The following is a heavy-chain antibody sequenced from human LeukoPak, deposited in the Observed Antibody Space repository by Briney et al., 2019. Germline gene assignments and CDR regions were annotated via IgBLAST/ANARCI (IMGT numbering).Heavy chain of an antibody. D-gene: IGHD1-26*01. CDR3: VRLVGASWLDT. J-gene: IGHJ5*02. Sequence: SQTLSLTCDIFGDSVSGTSVAWNWIRQSPSRGFEWLGRTYYRSKWNTDYALFLKSRMTITSDTSKNQFSLQLKSVTPEDTAVYYCVRLVGASWLDTWGQGTQVTVSS. V-gene: IGHV6-1*01. CDR2: TYYRSKWNT. CDR1: GDSVSGTSVA.